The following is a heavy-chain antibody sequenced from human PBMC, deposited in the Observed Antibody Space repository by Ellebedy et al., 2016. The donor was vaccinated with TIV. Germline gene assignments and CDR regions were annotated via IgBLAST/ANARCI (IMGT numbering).Heavy chain of an antibody. CDR1: GFTFSSYA. V-gene: IGHV3-64D*06. Sequence: GESLKISXSASGFTFSSYAMHWVRQAPGKGLEYVSAISSNGGSTYYADSVKGRFTISRDNSKNTLYLQMSSLRAEDTAVYYCVKDPDATSHWGQGTLVTVSS. D-gene: IGHD5-12*01. CDR3: VKDPDATSH. J-gene: IGHJ4*02. CDR2: ISSNGGST.